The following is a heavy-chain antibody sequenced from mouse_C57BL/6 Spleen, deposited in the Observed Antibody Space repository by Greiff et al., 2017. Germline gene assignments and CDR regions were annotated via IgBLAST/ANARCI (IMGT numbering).Heavy chain of an antibody. CDR1: GYTFTDYY. CDR2: INPYNGGT. V-gene: IGHV1-19*01. D-gene: IGHD1-1*01. J-gene: IGHJ4*01. CDR3: ARDYGSPIYAMDY. Sequence: VQLKESGPVLVKPGASVKMSCKASGYTFTDYYMNWVKQSHGKSLEWIGVINPYNGGTSYNQKFKGKATLTVDKSSSTAYMELNSLTSEDSAVYYCARDYGSPIYAMDYWGQGTSVTVSS.